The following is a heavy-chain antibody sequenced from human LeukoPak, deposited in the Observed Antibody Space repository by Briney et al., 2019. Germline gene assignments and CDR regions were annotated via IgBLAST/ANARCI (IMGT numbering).Heavy chain of an antibody. V-gene: IGHV4-59*01. Sequence: PSETLSLTCTVSGGSISSYYWSWIRQPPGKGLEWIGYIYYSGSTNYNPSLKSRVTISVDTSKNQFFLKLSSVTAADTAVYYCARAGGGYSYGNILGFDYWGQGTLVTVSS. CDR2: IYYSGST. D-gene: IGHD5-18*01. J-gene: IGHJ4*02. CDR3: ARAGGGYSYGNILGFDY. CDR1: GGSISSYY.